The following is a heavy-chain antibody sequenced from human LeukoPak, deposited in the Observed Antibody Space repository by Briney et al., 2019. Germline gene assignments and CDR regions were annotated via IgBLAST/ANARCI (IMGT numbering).Heavy chain of an antibody. J-gene: IGHJ2*01. Sequence: PSETLSLTCTVSGGSVFSYYWNWIRQSPGKGLEWLGYIYPNGITNYSPSLGSRGTISIATSKNQISLRLTSVTAADTAIYYCARRAYYDSSGYHPASGYFDLWGRGTLVTVSS. CDR2: IYPNGIT. V-gene: IGHV4-4*08. CDR1: GGSVFSYY. D-gene: IGHD3-22*01. CDR3: ARRAYYDSSGYHPASGYFDL.